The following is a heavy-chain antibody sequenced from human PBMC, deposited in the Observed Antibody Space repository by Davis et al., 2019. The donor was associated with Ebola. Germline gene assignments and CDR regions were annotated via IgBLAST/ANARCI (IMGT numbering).Heavy chain of an antibody. CDR1: GFTFSTHA. Sequence: GESLKISCAASGFTFSTHAMTWVRQAPGKGLEWVSTISASGGYTYYADSVKGRFTISRDNSKNTLYLQMNSLRDEDTAVYYCARDPGHSGYAFDYWGQGTLVTVSS. D-gene: IGHD5-12*01. J-gene: IGHJ4*02. CDR3: ARDPGHSGYAFDY. CDR2: ISASGGYT. V-gene: IGHV3-23*01.